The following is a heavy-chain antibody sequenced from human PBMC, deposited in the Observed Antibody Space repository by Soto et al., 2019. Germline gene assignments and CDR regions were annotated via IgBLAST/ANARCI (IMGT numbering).Heavy chain of an antibody. Sequence: VKVSCKASGGTFSSYAIIWVRQAPGQGLEWMGGIIPIFGTANYAQKFQCRVTITADESTSTAYMELSSLRSEDTAVYYCARGKTTVTTHFGYYYGMDVWGQGTTVTVSS. CDR2: IIPIFGTA. V-gene: IGHV1-69*01. J-gene: IGHJ6*02. CDR3: ARGKTTVTTHFGYYYGMDV. CDR1: GGTFSSYA. D-gene: IGHD4-4*01.